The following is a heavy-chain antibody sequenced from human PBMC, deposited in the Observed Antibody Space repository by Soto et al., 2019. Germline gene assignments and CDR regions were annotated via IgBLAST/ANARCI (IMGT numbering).Heavy chain of an antibody. CDR2: IIPIFGTA. Sequence: QVQLVQSGAEVKKPGYSVKVSCKASGGTFSSYAISWVRQAPGQGLEWMGGIIPIFGTANYAQKFQGRVTITADKSTSTAYMELSSLRAEDTAVYYCARDPKGYCSGGSCYREDYWGQGTLVTVSS. CDR1: GGTFSSYA. D-gene: IGHD2-15*01. J-gene: IGHJ4*02. V-gene: IGHV1-69*06. CDR3: ARDPKGYCSGGSCYREDY.